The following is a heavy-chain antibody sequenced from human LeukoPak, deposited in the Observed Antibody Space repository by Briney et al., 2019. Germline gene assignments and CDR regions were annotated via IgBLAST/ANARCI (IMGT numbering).Heavy chain of an antibody. CDR1: GFTFDDYA. D-gene: IGHD3-9*01. CDR2: ISWNSGSI. J-gene: IGHJ4*02. Sequence: GGSLRLSCAASGFTFDDYAMHWVRHAPGKGLEWVSGISWNSGSIGYADSVKGRFTISRDNAKNSLYLQMNSLRAEDTALYYCAKDIHYDILTGYPFDYWGQGTLVTVSS. CDR3: AKDIHYDILTGYPFDY. V-gene: IGHV3-9*01.